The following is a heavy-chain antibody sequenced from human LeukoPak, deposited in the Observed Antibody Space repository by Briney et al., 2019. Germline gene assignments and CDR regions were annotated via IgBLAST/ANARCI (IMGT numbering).Heavy chain of an antibody. V-gene: IGHV1-2*04. D-gene: IGHD5-24*01. J-gene: IGHJ4*02. Sequence: ASVRVSCKASGYTFTGYYMHWVRQAPGQGLEWMGWINPNSGGTNYAQKFQGWVTMTRDTSISTAYMELSRLRSDDTAVYYCARENGYNSNPAIIDYWGQGTLVTVSS. CDR3: ARENGYNSNPAIIDY. CDR1: GYTFTGYY. CDR2: INPNSGGT.